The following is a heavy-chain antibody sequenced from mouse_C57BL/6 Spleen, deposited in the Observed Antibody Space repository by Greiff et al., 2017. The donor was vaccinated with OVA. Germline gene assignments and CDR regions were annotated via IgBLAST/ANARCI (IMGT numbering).Heavy chain of an antibody. CDR2: IYPGSGST. Sequence: VQLQQPGAELVKPGASVKMSCKASGYTFTSYWITWVKQRPGQGLEWIGDIYPGSGSTNYNEKFKSKATLTVDTSSSTAYMQLSSLTSEDSAVYYCARRGYSNNYFGYWGQGTTLAVSS. J-gene: IGHJ2*01. CDR3: ARRGYSNNYFGY. D-gene: IGHD2-5*01. V-gene: IGHV1-55*01. CDR1: GYTFTSYW.